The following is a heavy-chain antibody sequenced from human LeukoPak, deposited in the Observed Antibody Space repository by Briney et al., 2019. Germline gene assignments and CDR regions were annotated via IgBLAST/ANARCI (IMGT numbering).Heavy chain of an antibody. CDR2: ISSSSSYI. J-gene: IGHJ4*02. CDR3: ARARGLLGDNYFDY. CDR1: GFTFSSYS. Sequence: GGSLRLSCAASGFTFSSYSMNWVRQAPGKGLEWVSSISSSSSYIYYADSVKGRFTISRDNAKNSLYLQMNSLRAEDTAVYYCARARGLLGDNYFDYWGQGTLVTVSS. V-gene: IGHV3-21*01. D-gene: IGHD3-10*01.